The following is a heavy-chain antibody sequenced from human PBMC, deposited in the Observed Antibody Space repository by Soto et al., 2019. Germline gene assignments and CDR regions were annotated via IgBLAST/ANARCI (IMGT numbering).Heavy chain of an antibody. V-gene: IGHV1-69*13. D-gene: IGHD4-17*01. CDR1: GGTFSSYA. CDR2: IIPIFGTA. CDR3: ARGRLGDYVSGY. J-gene: IGHJ4*02. Sequence: ASVKVSCKASGGTFSSYAISWVRQAPGQGLEWMGGIIPIFGTANYAQKFQGRVTIIADESTSTAYMELSSLRSEDTAVYYCARGRLGDYVSGYWGQGTLVTVSS.